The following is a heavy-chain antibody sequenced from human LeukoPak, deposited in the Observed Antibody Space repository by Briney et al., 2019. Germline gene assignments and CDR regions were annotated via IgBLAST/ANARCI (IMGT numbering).Heavy chain of an antibody. V-gene: IGHV3-20*01. Sequence: GGSLRLSCAASGFTFDDYGMSWVRQAPGKGLEWVCGINRIGSITGCADSVKGRFTISRDNAKNFLFLDMNSLRVEDTAFYHCARKGVGGELGGFDYWGQGTLVTVSS. D-gene: IGHD3-16*01. CDR2: INRIGSIT. J-gene: IGHJ4*02. CDR3: ARKGVGGELGGFDY. CDR1: GFTFDDYG.